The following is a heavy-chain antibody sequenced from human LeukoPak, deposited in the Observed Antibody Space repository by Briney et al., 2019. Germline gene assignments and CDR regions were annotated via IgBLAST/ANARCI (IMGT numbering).Heavy chain of an antibody. CDR1: GYTFSSYW. CDR3: ARLAYCSNDVCYSNYYYSMDV. D-gene: IGHD2-8*01. CDR2: IYPDDSDT. Sequence: ESLKISCKGSGYTFSSYWIGWVRQMPGKGLEWMGIIYPDDSDTRYSPSFQGQVTISADKSISTAYLQWSSLKASDTAMYYCARLAYCSNDVCYSNYYYSMDVWGKGTTVTVSS. V-gene: IGHV5-51*01. J-gene: IGHJ6*03.